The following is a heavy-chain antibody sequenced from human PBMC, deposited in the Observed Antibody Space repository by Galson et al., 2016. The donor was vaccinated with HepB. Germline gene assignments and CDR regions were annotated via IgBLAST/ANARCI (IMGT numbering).Heavy chain of an antibody. J-gene: IGHJ4*02. CDR2: MYKSGST. CDR1: SGGSISGYY. D-gene: IGHD6-13*01. V-gene: IGHV4-59*01. Sequence: LSLTCSVSSGGSISGYYWSWIRQPPGKALEWIGYMYMYKSGSTKYNPSLKSRVTISVDTSKNQFSLKLSFVTAADTAVYFCARGRWTAAGTFYFYYWGQGTMLTVSS. CDR3: ARGRWTAAGTFYFYY.